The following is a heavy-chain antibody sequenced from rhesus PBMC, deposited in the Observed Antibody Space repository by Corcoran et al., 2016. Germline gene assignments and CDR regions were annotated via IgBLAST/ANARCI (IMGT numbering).Heavy chain of an antibody. Sequence: EVQLVESGGGLVQPGGSLRRSCAASGFTFSISALNWVRQASGKGLGVVGRIISKANNYEAGYAASVKGRFTISRDDSNNMAYLQMNNLKTEDTAVYYCTTPRESGNFNDYGLASWGQGVVVTVSS. CDR1: GFTFSISA. D-gene: IGHD1-44*01. CDR2: IISKANNYEA. CDR3: TTPRESGNFNDYGLAS. J-gene: IGHJ6*01. V-gene: IGHV3-118*01.